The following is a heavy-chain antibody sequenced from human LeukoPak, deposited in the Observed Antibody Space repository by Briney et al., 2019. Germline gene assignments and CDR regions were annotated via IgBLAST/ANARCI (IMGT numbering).Heavy chain of an antibody. J-gene: IGHJ4*02. D-gene: IGHD6-6*01. V-gene: IGHV3-15*01. Sequence: GGSLRLSSAASGVTFNNAWMSWVRQAPGKGLEWVGRIKSKTDGGTTDYAAPVKGRFTISRDDSKNTLYLRMNSLRREDTAVYYCTTDQYSGTMTFDYWGQGTLVTVSS. CDR2: IKSKTDGGTT. CDR1: GVTFNNAW. CDR3: TTDQYSGTMTFDY.